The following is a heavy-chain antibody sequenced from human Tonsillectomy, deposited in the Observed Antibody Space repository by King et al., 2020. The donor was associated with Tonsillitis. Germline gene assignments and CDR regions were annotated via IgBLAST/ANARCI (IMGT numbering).Heavy chain of an antibody. CDR1: GFSISSGYY. CDR2: IYHSGST. J-gene: IGHJ4*02. V-gene: IGHV4-38-2*01. CDR3: AREDTAMGAFGS. Sequence: VQLQESGPGLVKPSETLSLTCAVSGFSISSGYYWGWIRQPPGKGLECIGNIYHSGSTYYNTSLKSRVNITVDTSKNQFSLKLSSVTAADTAVYYCAREDTAMGAFGSGGQGTLVSVSS. D-gene: IGHD5-18*01.